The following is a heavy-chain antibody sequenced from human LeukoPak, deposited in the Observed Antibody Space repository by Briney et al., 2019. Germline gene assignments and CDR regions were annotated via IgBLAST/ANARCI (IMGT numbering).Heavy chain of an antibody. CDR2: ISTSSSAI. J-gene: IGHJ4*02. Sequence: GGSLRLSCAASRFTFSSYSMSWVRQAPGKGLEWVSYISTSSSAIYYTDSVKGRFTISRDDAKNSLYLQMNSLRAEDTAVYYCARWEAEQGLDYWGQGTLVTVSS. V-gene: IGHV3-48*01. D-gene: IGHD1-26*01. CDR1: RFTFSSYS. CDR3: ARWEAEQGLDY.